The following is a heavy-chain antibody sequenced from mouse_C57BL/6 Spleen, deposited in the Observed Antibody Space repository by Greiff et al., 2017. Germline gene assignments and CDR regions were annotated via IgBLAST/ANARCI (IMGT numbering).Heavy chain of an antibody. V-gene: IGHV1-54*01. CDR1: GYAFTNYL. Sequence: VQLQQSGAELVRPGTSVKVSCKASGYAFTNYLIEWVKQRPGQGLEWIGVINPGSGGTNYNEKFKGKATLTADKSSSTAYMQLSSLTSEDSAVYFCARSPYGKGFDYWGQGTTLKVSS. J-gene: IGHJ2*01. CDR2: INPGSGGT. CDR3: ARSPYGKGFDY. D-gene: IGHD2-1*01.